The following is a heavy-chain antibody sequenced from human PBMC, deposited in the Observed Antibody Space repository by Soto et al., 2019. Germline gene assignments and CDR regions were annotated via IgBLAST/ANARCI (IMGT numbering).Heavy chain of an antibody. Sequence: PGGSLRLSCTASGFTFGDYAMSWFRQAPGKGLEWVGFIRSKAYGGTTEYAASVKGRFTISRDDSKSIAYLQMNSLKTEDTAVYYCTREMGSGSYSGRAAFDIWGQGTMVPVSS. CDR2: IRSKAYGGTT. D-gene: IGHD1-26*01. CDR3: TREMGSGSYSGRAAFDI. J-gene: IGHJ3*02. CDR1: GFTFGDYA. V-gene: IGHV3-49*03.